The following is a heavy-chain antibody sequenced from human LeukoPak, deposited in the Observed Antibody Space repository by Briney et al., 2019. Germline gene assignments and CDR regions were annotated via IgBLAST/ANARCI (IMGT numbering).Heavy chain of an antibody. J-gene: IGHJ6*03. V-gene: IGHV1-69*13. CDR1: GGTFSSYA. D-gene: IGHD2-21*01. CDR2: IIPIFGTA. CDR3: ARDLGGGDTNYYYYMDV. Sequence: GASVKVSCKASGGTFSSYAISWVRQAPGQGLEWMGGIIPIFGTANYAQKFQGRVTITADESTSTAYMELSSLRSEDTAVYYCARDLGGGDTNYYYYMDVWGKGTTVTISS.